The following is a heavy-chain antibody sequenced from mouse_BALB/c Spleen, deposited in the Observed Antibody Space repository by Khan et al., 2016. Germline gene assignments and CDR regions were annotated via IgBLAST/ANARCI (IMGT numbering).Heavy chain of an antibody. CDR3: ARSCYGNHPYYAMDY. D-gene: IGHD2-1*01. Sequence: QVQLQQPGAELVRPGASVKLSCMASGYSFTSYWMHWVKQRPGQGLEWIGMIHPSDSETTLNPTFKDKATLTVDKSSSTAYMQLSSPTSEDCAVYYCARSCYGNHPYYAMDYGGQGPSVTVSS. CDR1: GYSFTSYW. V-gene: IGHV1-74*01. CDR2: IHPSDSET. J-gene: IGHJ4*01.